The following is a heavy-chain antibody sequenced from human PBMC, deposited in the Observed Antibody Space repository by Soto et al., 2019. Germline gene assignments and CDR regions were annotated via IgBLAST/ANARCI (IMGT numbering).Heavy chain of an antibody. Sequence: GGSLRLSCTAPGFSVTSTYMSWVRQAPGKGLEWVSVIYAGGSTSYADSVKGRFTVSRDNSNNTLFLQLNSLRVEDTAVYYCARGTWGISWPNFFDYWGQGVLVTVSS. V-gene: IGHV3-53*01. CDR2: IYAGGST. J-gene: IGHJ4*02. D-gene: IGHD6-13*01. CDR1: GFSVTSTY. CDR3: ARGTWGISWPNFFDY.